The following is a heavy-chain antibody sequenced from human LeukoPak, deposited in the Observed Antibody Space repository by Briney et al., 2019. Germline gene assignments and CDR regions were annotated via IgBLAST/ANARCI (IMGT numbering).Heavy chain of an antibody. CDR3: AREGYSSSWSWFDP. CDR1: GGTFNSYS. CDR2: IIPIFGTA. V-gene: IGHV1-69*06. J-gene: IGHJ5*02. Sequence: ASKKVSCKASGGTFNSYSISWVRQAPRQGVEWMGRIIPIFGTANYAQKFQGRVTITADKSTSTAYMELSSLRSEDTAVYYCAREGYSSSWSWFDPWGQGTLVTVSS. D-gene: IGHD6-13*01.